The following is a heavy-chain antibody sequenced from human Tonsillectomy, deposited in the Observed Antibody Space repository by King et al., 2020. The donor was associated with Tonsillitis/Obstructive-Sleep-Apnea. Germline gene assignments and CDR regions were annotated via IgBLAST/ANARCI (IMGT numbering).Heavy chain of an antibody. J-gene: IGHJ4*02. CDR3: ARPKRSAGSWTFFDY. Sequence: VQLQESGPGLVKPSETLSLTCTVSGGSISSYYWSWIRQPPGKGLEWIGYIYHSGSTTYNPSLKSRVTISVDMSKNQFSLRLSSVTAADTAVYYCARPKRSAGSWTFFDYWGQGTLVTVSS. CDR1: GGSISSYY. V-gene: IGHV4-59*08. CDR2: IYHSGST. D-gene: IGHD3-10*01.